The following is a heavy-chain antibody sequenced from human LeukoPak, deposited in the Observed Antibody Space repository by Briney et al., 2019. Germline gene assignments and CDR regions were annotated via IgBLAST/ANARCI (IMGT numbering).Heavy chain of an antibody. V-gene: IGHV1-18*01. CDR1: GYTFTNYG. D-gene: IGHD3-16*01. CDR3: ARGVSGGYLDY. CDR2: ISAYNGHT. Sequence: ASVKDSCKASGYTFTNYGITWVRQATGLGLQWMGWISAYNGHTNYAQKFQVRVTMTTDTSTSTAYMELRSLRSDDTSIYFCARGVSGGYLDYWGQGTVVTVSS. J-gene: IGHJ4*02.